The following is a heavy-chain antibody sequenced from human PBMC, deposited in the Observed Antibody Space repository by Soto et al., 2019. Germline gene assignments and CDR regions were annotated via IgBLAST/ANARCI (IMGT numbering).Heavy chain of an antibody. D-gene: IGHD3-9*01. CDR2: INDRGSI. J-gene: IGHJ2*01. CDR1: GGSFSGYY. Sequence: QVQLQQWGAGPLRPLETLSLTCGVSGGSFSGYYWAWIRQSPGKGLEWIGEINDRGSINYNPSLKSRVSISRDTSKNHYSLKPRSVTAADTAVYYCARESHDILTGPPWVWYFDLWGRGTLVTVSS. CDR3: ARESHDILTGPPWVWYFDL. V-gene: IGHV4-34*01.